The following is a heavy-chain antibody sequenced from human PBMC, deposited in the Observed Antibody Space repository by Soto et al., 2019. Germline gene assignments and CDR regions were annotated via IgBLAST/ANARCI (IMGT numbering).Heavy chain of an antibody. CDR2: IGDDGSNK. J-gene: IGHJ4*02. CDR1: GFAFSSYG. CDR3: ARDFSGSFRGFDY. V-gene: IGHV3-33*01. D-gene: IGHD1-26*01. Sequence: GGSLRLSCAASGFAFSSYGMHWVRQAPGKGLVWVAVIGDDGSNKYDADSVKGRFTISRDNSKNTLYLQMNSLRAEDTAVYYCARDFSGSFRGFDYWGQGTLVTVS.